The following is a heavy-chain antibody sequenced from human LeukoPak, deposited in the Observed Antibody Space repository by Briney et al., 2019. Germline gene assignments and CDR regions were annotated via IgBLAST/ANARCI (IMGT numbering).Heavy chain of an antibody. J-gene: IGHJ4*02. Sequence: SQTLSLTCSVSGGSISSSNYYWSWIRQPAGKGLEWIGRIYTSESTNYNPSLKSRVTISVDTSKNQFSLKLSSVTAADTAVYYCARGTTQGARAPSFDYWGQGTLVTVSS. CDR3: ARGTTQGARAPSFDY. V-gene: IGHV4-61*02. CDR1: GGSISSSNYY. D-gene: IGHD1-14*01. CDR2: IYTSEST.